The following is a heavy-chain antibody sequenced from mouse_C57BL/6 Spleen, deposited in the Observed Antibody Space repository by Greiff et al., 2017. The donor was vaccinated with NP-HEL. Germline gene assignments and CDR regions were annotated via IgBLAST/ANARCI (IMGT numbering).Heavy chain of an antibody. CDR3: ARETGFAY. D-gene: IGHD4-1*01. CDR1: GYAFSSYW. Sequence: QVHVKQSGAELVKPGASVKISCKASGYAFSSYWMNWVKQRPGKGLEWIGQIYPGDGDTNYNGKFKGKATLTADKSSSTAYMQLSSLTSEDSAVYFCARETGFAYWGQGTLVTVSA. V-gene: IGHV1-80*01. J-gene: IGHJ3*01. CDR2: IYPGDGDT.